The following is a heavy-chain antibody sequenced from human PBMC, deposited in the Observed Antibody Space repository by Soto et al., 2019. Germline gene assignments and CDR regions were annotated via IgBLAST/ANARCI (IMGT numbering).Heavy chain of an antibody. CDR1: GFTVTNSA. J-gene: IGHJ4*02. Sequence: GGSLRLSCAASGFTVTNSAVGWVRQAPGKGLEWVSAINSVGSNIYYPDSVKGRFTISRDNSKNAVYLQVNGLGAEDTAVYYGAKVGPLCSRPSCYCTYFDHWGQGTLVTVSS. D-gene: IGHD3-22*01. CDR2: INSVGSNI. CDR3: AKVGPLCSRPSCYCTYFDH. V-gene: IGHV3-23*01.